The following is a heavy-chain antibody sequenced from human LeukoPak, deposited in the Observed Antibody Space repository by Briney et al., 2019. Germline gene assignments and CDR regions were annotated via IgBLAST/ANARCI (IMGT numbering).Heavy chain of an antibody. CDR1: GGSISSYY. CDR2: INHSGST. D-gene: IGHD3-22*01. CDR3: ARDPQYYYDSSGYNY. Sequence: SETLSLTCTVSGGSISSYYWSWIRQPPGKGLEWIGEINHSGSTNYNPSLKSRVTISVDTSKNQFSLKLSSVTAADTAVYYCARDPQYYYDSSGYNYWGQGTLVTVSS. J-gene: IGHJ4*02. V-gene: IGHV4-34*01.